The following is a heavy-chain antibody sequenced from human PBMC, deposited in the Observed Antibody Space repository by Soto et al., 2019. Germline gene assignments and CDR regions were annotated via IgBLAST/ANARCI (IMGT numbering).Heavy chain of an antibody. CDR3: ARLRAGPDNGWYWAFDY. J-gene: IGHJ4*02. CDR1: GDTISTGGYT. V-gene: IGHV4-30-2*01. Sequence: PSETLSLTCDVSGDTISTGGYTWAWIRQPPGKALEWIGHTYHSGNPYYNPSLKSRVIISVDRSKNQFSLKLSSVTAADTAVYYCARLRAGPDNGWYWAFDYWGQGTLVTVSS. CDR2: TYHSGNP. D-gene: IGHD6-19*01.